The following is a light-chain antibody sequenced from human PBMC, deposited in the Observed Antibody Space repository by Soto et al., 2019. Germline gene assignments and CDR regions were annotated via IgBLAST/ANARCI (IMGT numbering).Light chain of an antibody. V-gene: IGKV1-12*01. Sequence: DIHMTQSPSSVSAALGDRVTITFRASQDISTWLAWYQQKPGKAPKLLIYAASSLQSGVPSRFSGGGSGTDFTLTISSLQPEDFATYYCQQASFPLIIFGQGTRLEIK. J-gene: IGKJ5*01. CDR1: QDISTW. CDR2: AAS. CDR3: QQASFPLII.